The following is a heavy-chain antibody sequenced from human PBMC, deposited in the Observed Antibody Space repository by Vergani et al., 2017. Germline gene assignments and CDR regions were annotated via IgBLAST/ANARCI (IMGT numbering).Heavy chain of an antibody. J-gene: IGHJ3*02. Sequence: QVQLQESGPGLVKPSQTLSLTCTVSGGSISSGSYYWSWIRQPAGKGLEWIGRIYTSGSTNYNPSLKSRVTISVDTSKNQFSLKLSSVTAADTAVYYCARVHWGSAFDIWGQGTMVTVSS. D-gene: IGHD7-27*01. CDR2: IYTSGST. CDR1: GGSISSGSYY. V-gene: IGHV4-61*02. CDR3: ARVHWGSAFDI.